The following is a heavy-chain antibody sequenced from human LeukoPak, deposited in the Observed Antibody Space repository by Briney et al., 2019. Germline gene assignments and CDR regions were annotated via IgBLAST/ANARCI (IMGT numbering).Heavy chain of an antibody. D-gene: IGHD4-17*01. CDR1: GYTFTGYY. CDR3: ARVGLTTVTTSGNY. J-gene: IGHJ4*02. Sequence: ASVKVSCKASGYTFTGYYMHWVRQAPGQGLEWMGWINPNSGGTNYAQKFQGRVTMTRDTSISTAYMELSRLRSDDTAAYYCARVGLTTVTTSGNYWGQGTLVTVSS. V-gene: IGHV1-2*02. CDR2: INPNSGGT.